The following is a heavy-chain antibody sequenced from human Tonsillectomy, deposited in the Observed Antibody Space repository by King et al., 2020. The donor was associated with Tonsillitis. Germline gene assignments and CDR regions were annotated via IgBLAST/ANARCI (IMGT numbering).Heavy chain of an antibody. CDR3: ARDVGYNHGLPAFAV. D-gene: IGHD5-18*01. V-gene: IGHV3-21*01. Sequence: VQLVESGGGLVKPGGSLRLSCAVSGFIFYGYWMNWVRQAPGKGLEWVSSISSRSDAIYYADSVKGRFTISRDNAKNSLYMQLNSLRAEDTAVYYCARDVGYNHGLPAFAVWGQGTMVTVSS. J-gene: IGHJ3*01. CDR2: ISSRSDAI. CDR1: GFIFYGYW.